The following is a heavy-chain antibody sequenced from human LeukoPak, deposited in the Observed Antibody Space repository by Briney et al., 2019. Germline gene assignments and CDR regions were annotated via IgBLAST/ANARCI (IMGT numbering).Heavy chain of an antibody. CDR3: ARDAERSYGWGGNWFDP. CDR2: IKGDGSEK. J-gene: IGHJ5*02. Sequence: PGGSLRLSCAASGFTFSDYWMTWVRQAPGKGLEWVANIKGDGSEKYYEDSVKGRFTISRDNAKNSLYLQMNSLRAEDTAVYYCARDAERSYGWGGNWFDPWGQGTLVTVSS. V-gene: IGHV3-7*01. CDR1: GFTFSDYW. D-gene: IGHD5-18*01.